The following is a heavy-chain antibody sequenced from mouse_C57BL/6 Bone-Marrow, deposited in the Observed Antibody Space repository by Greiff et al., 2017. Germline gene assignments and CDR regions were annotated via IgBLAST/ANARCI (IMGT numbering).Heavy chain of an antibody. V-gene: IGHV1-72*01. J-gene: IGHJ1*03. D-gene: IGHD2-5*01. CDR2: IDPNSGGT. CDR1: GYTFTSYW. CDR3: ARSPAYYSNHWYFDV. Sequence: QVQLQQSGAELVKPGASVKLSCKASGYTFTSYWMHWVKQRPGRGLEWIGRIDPNSGGTKYNEKFKSKATLTVDKPSSTAYMQLSSRTSEDSAVYYCARSPAYYSNHWYFDVWGTGTTVTVSS.